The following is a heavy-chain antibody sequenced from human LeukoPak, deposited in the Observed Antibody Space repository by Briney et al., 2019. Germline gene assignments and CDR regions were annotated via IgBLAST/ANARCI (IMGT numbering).Heavy chain of an antibody. J-gene: IGHJ4*02. CDR1: GGSFSGYY. CDR3: ARGHSFRFLEWLPTTGPFEY. V-gene: IGHV4-34*01. CDR2: INHSGST. Sequence: PSETLSLTCAVYGGSFSGYYWSWIRQPPGKGLEWIGEINHSGSTNYNPSLKSRVTISVDTSKNQFSLKLSSVTAADTAVYYCARGHSFRFLEWLPTTGPFEYWGQGTLVTVSS. D-gene: IGHD3-3*01.